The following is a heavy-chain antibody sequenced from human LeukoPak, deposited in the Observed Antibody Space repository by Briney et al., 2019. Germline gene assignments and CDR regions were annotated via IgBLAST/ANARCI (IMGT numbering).Heavy chain of an antibody. Sequence: SETLSLTCTVSGYFISSGYYWGWIRQPPGKGLEWIAYVYHSGSTSYNPSLKSRVTILVDTSKNQFSLKLSSVTAADTAAYYCARLQVGSTDYWGQGTLVTVSS. V-gene: IGHV4-38-2*02. CDR3: ARLQVGSTDY. D-gene: IGHD1-26*01. J-gene: IGHJ4*02. CDR2: VYHSGST. CDR1: GYFISSGYY.